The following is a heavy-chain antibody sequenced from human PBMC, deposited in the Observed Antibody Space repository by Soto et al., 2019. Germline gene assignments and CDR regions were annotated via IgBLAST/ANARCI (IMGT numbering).Heavy chain of an antibody. CDR2: ISNDGSYK. CDR3: AKGLLAIVGTTLPRDAFNI. CDR1: GFSFTTYV. D-gene: IGHD1-26*01. V-gene: IGHV3-30*18. Sequence: QVQLVESGGGVVQPGRSLRLSCAASGFSFTTYVMHWVRQAPGKGLEWVAVISNDGSYKYYGDAVKGRFTISRDTSKNAVYLEMNSLRPEDTAVYYCAKGLLAIVGTTLPRDAFNIWGQGTMVTVSS. J-gene: IGHJ3*02.